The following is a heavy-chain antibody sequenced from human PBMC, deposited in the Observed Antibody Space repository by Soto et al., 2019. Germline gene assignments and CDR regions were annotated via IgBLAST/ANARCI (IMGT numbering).Heavy chain of an antibody. CDR3: ARESEDLTSNFDY. Sequence: VQLVESGGGLVRPGGSLRLSCAASGFTFSRYSMNWVRQAPGKGLEWVSSISSTTNYIYYADSMKGRFTVSRDNANNSVYLDMNSLSAEDTAVYYCARESEDLTSNFDYWGQGTLVTVSS. J-gene: IGHJ4*02. CDR2: ISSTTNYI. CDR1: GFTFSRYS. V-gene: IGHV3-21*01.